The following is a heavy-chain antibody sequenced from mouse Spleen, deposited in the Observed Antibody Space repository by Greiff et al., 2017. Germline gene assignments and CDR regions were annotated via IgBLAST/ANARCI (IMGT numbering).Heavy chain of an antibody. V-gene: IGHV1-4*01. Sequence: QVQLQQSGAELARPGASVKMSCKASGYTFTSYTMHWVKQRPGQGLEWIGYINPSSGYTNYNQKFKDKATLTADKSSSTAYVQLSSLTSEDSAVYYCARSGYYAMDYWGQGTSVTVSS. CDR1: GYTFTSYT. CDR3: ARSGYYAMDY. J-gene: IGHJ4*01. D-gene: IGHD3-1*01. CDR2: INPSSGYT.